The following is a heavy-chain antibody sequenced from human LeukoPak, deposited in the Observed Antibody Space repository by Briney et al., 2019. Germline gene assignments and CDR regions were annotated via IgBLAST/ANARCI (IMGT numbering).Heavy chain of an antibody. CDR2: INHSGST. J-gene: IGHJ5*02. CDR1: GGSFGGYY. D-gene: IGHD3-22*01. V-gene: IGHV4-34*01. Sequence: SETLSLTCAVYGGSFGGYYWSWIRQPPGKGLEWIGEINHSGSTNYNPSLKSRVTISVDTSKNQFSLKLSSVTAADTAVYYCARGVAVRRFDPWGQGTLVTVSS. CDR3: ARGVAVRRFDP.